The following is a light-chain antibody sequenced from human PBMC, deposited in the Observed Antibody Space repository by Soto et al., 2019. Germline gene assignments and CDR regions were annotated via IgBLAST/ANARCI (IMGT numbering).Light chain of an antibody. Sequence: QSVLTQPASVSGSPGHSITISCTGTSSDVGSYNLVSWYQQHPGKAPKLMIYEGSKRPSGVSNRFSVSKSGNTASLTISGLQAGDEAEYYSSSYTNINTRACVFGTGTKVTVL. V-gene: IGLV2-14*02. CDR1: SSDVGSYNL. J-gene: IGLJ1*01. CDR2: EGS. CDR3: SSYTNINTRACV.